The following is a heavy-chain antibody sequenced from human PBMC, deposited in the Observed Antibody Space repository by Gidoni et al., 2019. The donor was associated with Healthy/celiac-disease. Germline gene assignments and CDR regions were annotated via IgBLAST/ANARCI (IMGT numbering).Heavy chain of an antibody. V-gene: IGHV2-5*01. CDR1: GFSLSTSGVG. CDR3: AHSGTYYDFWSGKNWFDP. CDR2: IYWNDDK. Sequence: QITLTESGPTLVKPTQTLTLTCTFSGFSLSTSGVGVGWIRQPPGKALEWLALIYWNDDKRYSPSLKSRLTITKDTSKNQVVLTMTNMDPVDTATYYCAHSGTYYDFWSGKNWFDPWGQGTLVTVSS. J-gene: IGHJ5*02. D-gene: IGHD3-3*01.